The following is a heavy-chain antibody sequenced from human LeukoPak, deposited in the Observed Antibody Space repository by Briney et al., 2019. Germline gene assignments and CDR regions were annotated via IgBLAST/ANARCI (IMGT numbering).Heavy chain of an antibody. J-gene: IGHJ4*02. D-gene: IGHD1-26*01. CDR3: ARVSGSYSGFDY. Sequence: GASVKVSCKASGGVFTTYAISWVRQAPGQGLEWMGSIIPFLGTTNYAQKFQGRVTITADEPTRTAYMELSSLRSEDTAVYYCARVSGSYSGFDYWGQGTLVTVSS. CDR2: IIPFLGTT. CDR1: GGVFTTYA. V-gene: IGHV1-69*11.